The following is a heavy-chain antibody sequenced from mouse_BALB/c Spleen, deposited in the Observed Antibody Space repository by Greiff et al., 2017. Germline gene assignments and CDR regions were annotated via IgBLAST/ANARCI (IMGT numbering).Heavy chain of an antibody. CDR2: IDPETGGT. CDR1: GYTFTDYE. V-gene: IGHV1-15*01. CDR3: TRLYRYFDY. J-gene: IGHJ2*01. D-gene: IGHD2-14*01. Sequence: VKLMESGAELVRPGASVTLSCKASGYTFTDYEMHWVKQTPVHGLEWIGAIDPETGGTAYNQKFKGKATLTADKSSSTAYMELRSLTSEDSAVYYCTRLYRYFDYWGQGTTLTVSS.